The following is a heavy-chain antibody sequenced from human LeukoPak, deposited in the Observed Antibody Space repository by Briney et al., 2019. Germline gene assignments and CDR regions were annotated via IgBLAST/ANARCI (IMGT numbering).Heavy chain of an antibody. V-gene: IGHV1-46*01. Sequence: ASVKVSCKASGYTFTSYYMHWVRQAPGQGLEWMGIINPSGGSTSYAQKFQGRVTITADKSTSTAYMELSSLRSEDTAVYYCARVMRGTTVVNYYYYMDVWGKGTTVTVSS. CDR3: ARVMRGTTVVNYYYYMDV. J-gene: IGHJ6*03. CDR2: INPSGGST. CDR1: GYTFTSYY. D-gene: IGHD4-23*01.